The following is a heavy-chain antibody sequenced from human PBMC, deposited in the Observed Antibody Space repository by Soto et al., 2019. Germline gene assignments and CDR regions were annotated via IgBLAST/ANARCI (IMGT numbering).Heavy chain of an antibody. CDR2: MDPYSGNT. CDR3: GRGPSPRAPAGGTPYYYAMDV. CDR1: GYTFSNYD. V-gene: IGHV1-8*01. Sequence: ASVKVSCKTSGYTFSNYDINWVRQATGQGLEWMGWMDPYSGNTGYAEKFQGRVTLTRNTSIATAYMDLTSLRSDDTAVYYCGRGPSPRAPAGGTPYYYAMDVWGQGTTVTVSS. J-gene: IGHJ6*02. D-gene: IGHD6-13*01.